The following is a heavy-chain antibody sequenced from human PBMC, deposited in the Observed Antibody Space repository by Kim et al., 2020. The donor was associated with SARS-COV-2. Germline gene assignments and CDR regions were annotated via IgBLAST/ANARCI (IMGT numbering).Heavy chain of an antibody. D-gene: IGHD5-12*01. J-gene: IGHJ6*02. Sequence: GGSLRLSCVVSGFSLSDYYIDWVRQGPGKGLEWVGRTRDRIRNHILDYAASVNGRFTISRDESKNSVFLQMHSLKTDDTAVYYCGRGSVIGDDYKLDVWGQGTTVTVSS. V-gene: IGHV3-72*01. CDR2: TRDRIRNHIL. CDR3: GRGSVIGDDYKLDV. CDR1: GFSLSDYY.